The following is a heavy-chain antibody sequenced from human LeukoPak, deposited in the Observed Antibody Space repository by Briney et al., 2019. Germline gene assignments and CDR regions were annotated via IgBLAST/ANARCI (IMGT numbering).Heavy chain of an antibody. V-gene: IGHV3-30-3*01. D-gene: IGHD3-22*01. J-gene: IGHJ6*02. CDR3: AREQAGDSSGYLYYYYGMDV. Sequence: GGSLRLSCAASGFTFSSYAMHWVRQAPGKGLEWVAVISYDGSNKYYADSVKGRFTISRDNSKNTLYLQMNSLRAEDTAVYYCAREQAGDSSGYLYYYYGMDVWDQGTTVTVSS. CDR1: GFTFSSYA. CDR2: ISYDGSNK.